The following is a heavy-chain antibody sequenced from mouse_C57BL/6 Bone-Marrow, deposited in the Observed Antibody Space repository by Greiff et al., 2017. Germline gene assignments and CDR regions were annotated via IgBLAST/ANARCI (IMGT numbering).Heavy chain of an antibody. CDR3: ARLYGSSYMYYFDY. CDR1: GFNIKNTY. CDR2: IDPANGNT. Sequence: VHVKQSVAELVRPGASVKLSCTASGFNIKNTYMHWVKQRPEQGLEWIGRIDPANGNTKYAPKFQGKATITADTSSNTAYLQLSSLTSEDTAIYYCARLYGSSYMYYFDYWGQGTTLTVSS. V-gene: IGHV14-3*01. D-gene: IGHD1-1*01. J-gene: IGHJ2*01.